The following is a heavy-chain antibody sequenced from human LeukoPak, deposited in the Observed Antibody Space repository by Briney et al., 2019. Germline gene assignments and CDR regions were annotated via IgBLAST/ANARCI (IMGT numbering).Heavy chain of an antibody. D-gene: IGHD3-22*01. J-gene: IGHJ5*02. Sequence: GGSLRLSCAASGFTFSTYWMHWVRQAPGKGLEWVANIKQDGSEKYYVDSVKGRFTISRDNAKNSLYLQMNGLRAEDTAVYYCARGQRISMIMMSRIWFDPWGQGTLVTVSS. V-gene: IGHV3-7*01. CDR1: GFTFSTYW. CDR2: IKQDGSEK. CDR3: ARGQRISMIMMSRIWFDP.